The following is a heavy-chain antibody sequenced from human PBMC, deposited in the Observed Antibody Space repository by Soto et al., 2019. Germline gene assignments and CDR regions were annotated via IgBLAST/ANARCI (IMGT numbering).Heavy chain of an antibody. J-gene: IGHJ6*02. V-gene: IGHV4-39*01. CDR1: GGSISSSSYY. CDR2: IYYSGST. Sequence: SETLSLTCTVSGGSISSSSYYWGWIRQPPGKGLEWIGSIYYSGSTYYNPSLKSRVTISVDTSKNQFSLKLSSVTAADTAVYYCASARGRHYYYGMDVWGQGTTVTVSS. D-gene: IGHD3-10*01. CDR3: ASARGRHYYYGMDV.